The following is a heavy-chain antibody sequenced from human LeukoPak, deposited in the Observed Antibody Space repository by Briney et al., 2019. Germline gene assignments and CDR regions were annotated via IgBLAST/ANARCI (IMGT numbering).Heavy chain of an antibody. V-gene: IGHV3-7*01. J-gene: IGHJ4*02. CDR2: IKPDGSEE. CDR3: ARLRYFDPSRYFNY. CDR1: GFTFSDRW. D-gene: IGHD3-9*01. Sequence: PGGSLRLSCAASGFTFSDRWMNWVRQAPGKGLEWVANIKPDGSEEYYVDSVKGRFTVSRDNARNSMYLQMNSLRAGDTAVYYCARLRYFDPSRYFNYWGQGSLVTVSS.